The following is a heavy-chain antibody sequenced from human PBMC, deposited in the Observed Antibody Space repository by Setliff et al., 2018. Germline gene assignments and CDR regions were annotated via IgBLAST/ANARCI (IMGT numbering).Heavy chain of an antibody. CDR3: ARGYCSGGSCADFDY. J-gene: IGHJ4*02. CDR2: INSNTGNP. CDR1: GYPFTTYA. Sequence: GASVKVSCKASGYPFTTYAMTWMRQAPGQGLEYMGWINSNTGNPTYAQGFTGRFVFSLDTSVSTAYLQISSVKAEDTAVYYCARGYCSGGSCADFDYWGQGTLVTVSS. V-gene: IGHV7-4-1*02. D-gene: IGHD2-15*01.